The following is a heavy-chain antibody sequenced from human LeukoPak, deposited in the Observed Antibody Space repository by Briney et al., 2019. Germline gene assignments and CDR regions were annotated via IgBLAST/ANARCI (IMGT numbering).Heavy chain of an antibody. V-gene: IGHV3-11*01. D-gene: IGHD3-3*01. J-gene: IGHJ4*02. CDR2: ISSSGSTI. CDR3: AKTPSQPYDFWSGYSRGDY. CDR1: GFTFSDYY. Sequence: GGSLRLSCAASGFTFSDYYMSWIRQAPGKGLEWVSYISSSGSTIYYADSVKGRFTISRDNSKNTLYLQMNSLRAEDTAVYYCAKTPSQPYDFWSGYSRGDYWGQGTLVTVSS.